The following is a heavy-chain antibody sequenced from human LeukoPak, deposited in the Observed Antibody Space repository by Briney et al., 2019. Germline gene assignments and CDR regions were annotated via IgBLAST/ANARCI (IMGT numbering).Heavy chain of an antibody. V-gene: IGHV3-21*05. CDR1: GFTFSSYN. CDR2: ISASTTLK. CDR3: GVDGGY. J-gene: IGHJ4*02. Sequence: GGSLRLSCAASGFTFSSYNMNWVRQAPGKGLEWVSYISASTTLKYYADSVKGRVTISRDNAENSLYLQMNSLRAEDTAVYYCGVDGGYWGQGTLVTDSS. D-gene: IGHD2-15*01.